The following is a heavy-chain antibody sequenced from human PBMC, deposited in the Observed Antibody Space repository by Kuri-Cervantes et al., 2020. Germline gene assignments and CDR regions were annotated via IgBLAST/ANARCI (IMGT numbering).Heavy chain of an antibody. Sequence: GGSLRLSCKGSGYSFTSYWIGWVRQMPGKGLEWMGIIYPGDSDTRYSPSFQGQVTISADKSISTAYLQWSSLKASDTAMYYCARDRQRYGYYYGMDVWGQGTTVTVSS. V-gene: IGHV5-51*01. CDR1: GYSFTSYW. D-gene: IGHD3-22*01. J-gene: IGHJ6*02. CDR3: ARDRQRYGYYYGMDV. CDR2: IYPGDSDT.